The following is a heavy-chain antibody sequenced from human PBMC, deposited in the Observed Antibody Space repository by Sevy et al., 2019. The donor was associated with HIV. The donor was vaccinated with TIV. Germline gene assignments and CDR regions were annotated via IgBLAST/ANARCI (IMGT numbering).Heavy chain of an antibody. Sequence: GGSLRLSCAASGFTFSTYGMHWVRQAPGKGLEWVAFIRYDESEQYSADSVKGRCTISRDNSKSTLYLRLSSLRDEDTAVDYCAKDPRPSHRITTFGGVDYFEYWGQGTLVTVSS. D-gene: IGHD3-3*01. CDR1: GFTFSTYG. J-gene: IGHJ4*02. V-gene: IGHV3-30*02. CDR2: IRYDESEQ. CDR3: AKDPRPSHRITTFGGVDYFEY.